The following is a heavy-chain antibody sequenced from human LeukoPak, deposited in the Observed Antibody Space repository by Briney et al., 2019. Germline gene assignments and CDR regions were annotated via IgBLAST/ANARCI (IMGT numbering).Heavy chain of an antibody. J-gene: IGHJ4*02. V-gene: IGHV1-2*02. D-gene: IGHD2-15*01. CDR3: ARGPLGSGGSRRLDY. CDR1: GYTFTGYY. CDR2: INPNSGGT. Sequence: ASVKVSCKASGYTFTGYYMHWVRQAPGQGLEWMGWINPNSGGTNYAQKFQGRVTMTRDTSISTAYMELSRPRSDDTAVYYCARGPLGSGGSRRLDYWGQGTLVTVSS.